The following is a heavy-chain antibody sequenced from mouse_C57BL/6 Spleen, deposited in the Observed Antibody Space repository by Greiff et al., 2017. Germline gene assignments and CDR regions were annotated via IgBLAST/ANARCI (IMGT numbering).Heavy chain of an antibody. CDR2: IDPSDSYT. D-gene: IGHD4-1*01. Sequence: QVQLQQPGAELVKPGASVKLSCKASGYTFTSYWMQWVKQRPGQGLEWIGEIDPSDSYTNYNQKFKGKATLTVDTSSSTAYMQLSSLTSEDSAVCYCARSGITGTNYWGQGTTLTVSS. CDR3: ARSGITGTNY. CDR1: GYTFTSYW. J-gene: IGHJ2*01. V-gene: IGHV1-50*01.